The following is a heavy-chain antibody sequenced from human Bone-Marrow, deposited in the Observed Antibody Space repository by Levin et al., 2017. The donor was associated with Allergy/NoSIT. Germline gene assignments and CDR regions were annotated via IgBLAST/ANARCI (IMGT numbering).Heavy chain of an antibody. Sequence: GGSLRLSCAASAFTFSAYGMHWVRQAPGRGLEWVAVIWYDGSGRYYADSVKGRFTISRDNSKNTLSLQMNSLRAEDTAIYYCTRDRGEWGQFYFDCWGQGTLVTVSS. J-gene: IGHJ4*02. CDR1: AFTFSAYG. CDR3: TRDRGEWGQFYFDC. V-gene: IGHV3-33*01. D-gene: IGHD1-26*01. CDR2: IWYDGSGR.